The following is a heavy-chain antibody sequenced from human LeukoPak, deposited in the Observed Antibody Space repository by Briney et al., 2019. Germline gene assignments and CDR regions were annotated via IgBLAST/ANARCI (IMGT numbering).Heavy chain of an antibody. J-gene: IGHJ4*02. V-gene: IGHV3-23*01. CDR3: AKALPPYDILTGYDY. D-gene: IGHD3-9*01. Sequence: SGGSLRLSCAASGFTFSSYAMSWARQAPGKGLEWVSAISGSGGSAYSADSVKGRFTISRDNSKNTLYLQMNSLRAEDTAIYYCAKALPPYDILTGYDYWGQGTLVTVSS. CDR2: ISGSGGSA. CDR1: GFTFSSYA.